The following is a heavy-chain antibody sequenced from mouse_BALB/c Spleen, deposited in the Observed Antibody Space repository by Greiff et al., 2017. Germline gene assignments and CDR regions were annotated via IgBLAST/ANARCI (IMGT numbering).Heavy chain of an antibody. Sequence: QVQLKQSGAELVRPGTSVKVSCKASGYAFTNYLIEWVKQRPGQGLEWIGVINPGSGGTNYNEKFKGKATLTADKSSSTAYMQLSSLTSDDSAVYFCARSGDGYYVAWFAYWGQGTLVTVSA. CDR3: ARSGDGYYVAWFAY. CDR2: INPGSGGT. V-gene: IGHV1-54*03. J-gene: IGHJ3*01. CDR1: GYAFTNYL. D-gene: IGHD2-3*01.